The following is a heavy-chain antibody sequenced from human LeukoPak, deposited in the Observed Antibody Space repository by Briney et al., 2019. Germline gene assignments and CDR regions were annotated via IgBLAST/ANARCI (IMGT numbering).Heavy chain of an antibody. CDR2: INPNSGGT. CDR1: GYTFTGYY. D-gene: IGHD2-2*01. CDR3: ARDQGGDCSSTSCYSTPFDY. V-gene: IGHV1-2*02. Sequence: ASVKVSCKASGYTFTGYYMHWVRQAPGQGLEWMGWINPNSGGTNYAQKFQGRVTMTRDTSISTAYMELSRLRSDDTAVYYCARDQGGDCSSTSCYSTPFDYWGQGTLVTVSS. J-gene: IGHJ4*02.